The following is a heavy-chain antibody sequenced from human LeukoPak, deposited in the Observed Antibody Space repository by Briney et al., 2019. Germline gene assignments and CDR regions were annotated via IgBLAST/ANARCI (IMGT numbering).Heavy chain of an antibody. V-gene: IGHV6-1*01. J-gene: IGHJ4*02. Sequence: QTLSLTCAISGDSVSSNSAAWTWIRQSPSRGLEWLGRTYYRSKWCNDYAVSVKSRITINPDTSKNQFSLQLNSVTPEDTAVYYCARDHSTETTVTHEFDYWGQGTLVTVSS. CDR3: ARDHSTETTVTHEFDY. CDR1: GDSVSSNSAA. CDR2: TYYRSKWCN. D-gene: IGHD4-17*01.